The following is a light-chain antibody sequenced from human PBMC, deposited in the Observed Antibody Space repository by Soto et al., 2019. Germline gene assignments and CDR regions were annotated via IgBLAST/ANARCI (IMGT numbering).Light chain of an antibody. Sequence: DIQMTQSPSTLSASVGDRVTITCRASQSISGWLAWYQQKPGKAPQVLIYDASSLESGVPSRFSGSGSGTEFTLTISSLQPDDFATYYCQQYDGYSRTFGQGTKVEIK. CDR1: QSISGW. J-gene: IGKJ1*01. V-gene: IGKV1-5*01. CDR2: DAS. CDR3: QQYDGYSRT.